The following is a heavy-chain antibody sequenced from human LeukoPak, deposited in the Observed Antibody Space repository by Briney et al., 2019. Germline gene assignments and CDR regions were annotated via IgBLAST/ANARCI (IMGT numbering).Heavy chain of an antibody. Sequence: GGSLRLSCAASVFTFSSYAMSLVRQAPGKGLEWVSAISGSGGSTYYADSVKGRFTISRDNSKNTLYLQMNSLRAEDTAVYYCAKAFGSGWYGVSYYFDYWGQGTLVTVSS. V-gene: IGHV3-23*01. CDR1: VFTFSSYA. J-gene: IGHJ4*02. D-gene: IGHD6-19*01. CDR2: ISGSGGST. CDR3: AKAFGSGWYGVSYYFDY.